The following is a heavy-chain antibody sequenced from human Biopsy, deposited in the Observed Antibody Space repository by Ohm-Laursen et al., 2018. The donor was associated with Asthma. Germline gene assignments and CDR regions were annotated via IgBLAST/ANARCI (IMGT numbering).Heavy chain of an antibody. CDR1: GYTFTDYH. D-gene: IGHD3-22*01. Sequence: ASVKVSCKASGYTFTDYHLHWVRQAPGQGLEWMGRITPESGGTTYAQKLQGRVTMTRDRSISTAYMELNRLRSEDTAVYYCARDALHDNSDYIGDAFDFWGQGTMVTVPS. CDR2: ITPESGGT. CDR3: ARDALHDNSDYIGDAFDF. V-gene: IGHV1-2*06. J-gene: IGHJ3*01.